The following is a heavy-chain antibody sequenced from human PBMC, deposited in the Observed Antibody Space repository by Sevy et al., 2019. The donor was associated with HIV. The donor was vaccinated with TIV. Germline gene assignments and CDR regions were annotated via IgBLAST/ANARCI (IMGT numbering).Heavy chain of an antibody. V-gene: IGHV3-30*03. CDR1: GFTFNSYG. J-gene: IGHJ6*02. Sequence: GGSLRLSCEASGFTFNSYGMHWVRQAPGKGLEWVAVISYDGGEKYYADSVKGRFTISREKSKNMVYVQMNSLRAEDTAVYYCARMFRSYGMDVWGQGTTVTVSS. CDR2: ISYDGGEK. CDR3: ARMFRSYGMDV. D-gene: IGHD3-10*01.